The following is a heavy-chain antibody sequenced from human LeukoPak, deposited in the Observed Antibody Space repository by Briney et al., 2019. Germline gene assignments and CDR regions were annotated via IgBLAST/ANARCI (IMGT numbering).Heavy chain of an antibody. CDR1: GGSFSGYY. D-gene: IGHD4-17*01. J-gene: IGHJ6*03. Sequence: SETLSLTCAVYGGSFSGYYWSWIRQPPGKGLEWIGEINHSGSTNYNPSLKSRVTISVDTSKNQFSLKLSSVTAADTAVYYCARRPRPYGDYRPRYYYYMDVWGKGTTVTVSS. CDR2: INHSGST. CDR3: ARRPRPYGDYRPRYYYYMDV. V-gene: IGHV4-34*01.